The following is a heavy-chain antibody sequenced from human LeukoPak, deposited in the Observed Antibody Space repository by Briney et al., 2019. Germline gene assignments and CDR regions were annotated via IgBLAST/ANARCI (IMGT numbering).Heavy chain of an antibody. V-gene: IGHV4-59*01. D-gene: IGHD3-9*01. Sequence: SETLSLTCTVSGGSITSSYWSWIRQSPGKGLEWIGYIHYTGSTNYNPSLKSRVTMLVDTSKNQFSLKLSSVTAADTAVYYCARGRYSAGDNWFDPWGQGTLVTVSS. CDR1: GGSITSSY. J-gene: IGHJ5*02. CDR3: ARGRYSAGDNWFDP. CDR2: IHYTGST.